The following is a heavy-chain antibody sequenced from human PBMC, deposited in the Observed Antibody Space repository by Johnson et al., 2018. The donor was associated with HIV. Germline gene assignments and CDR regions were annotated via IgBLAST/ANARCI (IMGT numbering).Heavy chain of an antibody. V-gene: IGHV3-30*04. Sequence: QVQLVESGGGVVQPGRSLRLSCAASGFTFISYVMHWVRQAPGKGLEWVALISYDGSNKYYADSVKGRFTISRDNSKNTLYLQMNSLRAEDTAVYYCAKDGSAFYDILTRLDAFDIWAQGTM. CDR2: ISYDGSNK. D-gene: IGHD3-9*01. CDR1: GFTFISYV. J-gene: IGHJ3*02. CDR3: AKDGSAFYDILTRLDAFDI.